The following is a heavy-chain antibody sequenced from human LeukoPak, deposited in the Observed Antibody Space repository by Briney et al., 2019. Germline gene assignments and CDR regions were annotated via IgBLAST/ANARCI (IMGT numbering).Heavy chain of an antibody. V-gene: IGHV4-34*01. D-gene: IGHD5-18*01. CDR3: AREDATMAPGLDY. J-gene: IGHJ4*02. CDR2: INHSGST. Sequence: SETLSLTCAVYGGSFSGYYWNWIRQPPGKGLEWIGEINHSGSTNYNPSLKSRVTISVDTSKNQFSLKLSSVTAADTAVYYCAREDATMAPGLDYWGQGTLVTVSS. CDR1: GGSFSGYY.